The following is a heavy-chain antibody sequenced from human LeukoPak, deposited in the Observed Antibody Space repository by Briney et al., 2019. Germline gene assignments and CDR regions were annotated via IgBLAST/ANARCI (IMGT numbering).Heavy chain of an antibody. CDR2: IHYSGST. J-gene: IGHJ4*02. CDR1: GGSISRYF. D-gene: IGHD6-6*01. Sequence: KPSETLSLTCTVSGGSISRYFWSWIRQPPGKGLEWIGYIHYSGSTTYNPSLKGRVTISVDTSENQFSPKLSSVTAANTALYYCARMPGEARRYARDFDYWGQGTLVTVSS. V-gene: IGHV4-59*01. CDR3: ARMPGEARRYARDFDY.